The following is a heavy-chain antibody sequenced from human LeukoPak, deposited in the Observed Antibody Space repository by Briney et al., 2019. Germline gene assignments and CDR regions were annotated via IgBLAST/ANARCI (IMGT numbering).Heavy chain of an antibody. V-gene: IGHV3-23*01. Sequence: GGSLRLSCTASGFSFGSYAMGWVRQAPGKGLEWVSTVSADGVVWYSDSVRGRSTISRDNSKNTVSLQMKSLRADDTAVCFCARDRAYPRDQFDCWGQGTLVTVSS. J-gene: IGHJ4*02. D-gene: IGHD2-2*01. CDR2: VSADGVV. CDR1: GFSFGSYA. CDR3: ARDRAYPRDQFDC.